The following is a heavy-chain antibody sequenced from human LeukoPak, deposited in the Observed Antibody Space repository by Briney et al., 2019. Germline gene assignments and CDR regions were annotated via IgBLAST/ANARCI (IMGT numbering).Heavy chain of an antibody. J-gene: IGHJ4*02. D-gene: IGHD6-19*01. Sequence: GESLKISCKGSGYTFTNYWIGWVRQMPGKGLEWMGIIYPGDSDTRYSPSFQGQVTISADKSISTAYLQWSSLKASDTAMYYCARRGSGYSSGWYIDSWGRGTLVTVSS. CDR2: IYPGDSDT. CDR1: GYTFTNYW. CDR3: ARRGSGYSSGWYIDS. V-gene: IGHV5-51*01.